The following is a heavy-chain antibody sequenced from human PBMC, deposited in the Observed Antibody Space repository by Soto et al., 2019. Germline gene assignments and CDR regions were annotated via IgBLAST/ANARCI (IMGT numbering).Heavy chain of an antibody. Sequence: QVQLQESGPGLVKPSETLSLTCTVSGGYISSYYWSWIRQPPGKGLEWIGYIYYSGSTNYNPSLKSRVPISVDTSKNQFSLKLSSVTAADTAVYYCARAHCSGGSCYGGFDYWGQGTLVTVSS. CDR1: GGYISSYY. CDR3: ARAHCSGGSCYGGFDY. J-gene: IGHJ4*02. D-gene: IGHD2-15*01. CDR2: IYYSGST. V-gene: IGHV4-59*01.